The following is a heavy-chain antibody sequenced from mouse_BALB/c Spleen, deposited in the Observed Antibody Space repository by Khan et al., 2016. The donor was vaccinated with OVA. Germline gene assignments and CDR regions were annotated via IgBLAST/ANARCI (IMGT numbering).Heavy chain of an antibody. CDR1: GYSITTNYA. Sequence: EVQLVESGPGLVKPSQSLSLTCTVTGYSITTNYAWDWIRQFPGNKLEWMGYISYSGSTSYNPSLKSRISITRDTSKNQFFLQLNSVTTEDTATYYCARKNYYGYAVDHWGQGTSVTVSS. CDR3: ARKNYYGYAVDH. J-gene: IGHJ4*01. D-gene: IGHD1-1*01. CDR2: ISYSGST. V-gene: IGHV3-2*02.